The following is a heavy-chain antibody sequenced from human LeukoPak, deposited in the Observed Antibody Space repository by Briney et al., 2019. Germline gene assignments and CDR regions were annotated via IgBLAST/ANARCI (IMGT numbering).Heavy chain of an antibody. CDR1: GFTFSDYY. D-gene: IGHD3-22*01. V-gene: IGHV3-11*06. CDR2: ISSSSSYT. CDR3: ARDRTTYYYDSSGYPPYFDY. Sequence: GRSLRLSCAASGFTFSDYYMSWIRQAPGKGLEWVSYISSSSSYTNYADSVKGRFTISRDNAKNSQYLQMNSLRAEDTAVYYCARDRTTYYYDSSGYPPYFDYWGQGTLVTVSS. J-gene: IGHJ4*02.